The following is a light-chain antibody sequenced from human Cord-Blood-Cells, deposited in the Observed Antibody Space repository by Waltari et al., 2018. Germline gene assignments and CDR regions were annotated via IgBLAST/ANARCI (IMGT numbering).Light chain of an antibody. CDR1: QSVSSSY. Sequence: EIVLTQSPGTLSLSPGERATLSCRASQSVSSSYLAWYQQKPGQAPRLLIYGASSRATGIPDRFSGSGSGTDFTLTISRLEPEDFAVYYCQQYGSSSYTFGQGTKQEIK. J-gene: IGKJ2*01. V-gene: IGKV3-20*01. CDR3: QQYGSSSYT. CDR2: GAS.